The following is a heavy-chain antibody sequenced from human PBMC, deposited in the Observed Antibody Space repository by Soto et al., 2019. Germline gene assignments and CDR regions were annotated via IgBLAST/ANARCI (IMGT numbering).Heavy chain of an antibody. CDR1: GYSFTSNW. J-gene: IGHJ5*02. D-gene: IGHD2-2*01. CDR2: IYPGDSDT. CDR3: ARSLVPAAMFWFDP. Sequence: PGESLKISWKGSGYSFTSNWIGWVRQMPGKGLKWMGIIYPGDSDTRYSPTFQGQVTISADKSISTAYLQWSSLKASDTAMYYCARSLVPAAMFWFDPWGQGTLVTVSS. V-gene: IGHV5-51*01.